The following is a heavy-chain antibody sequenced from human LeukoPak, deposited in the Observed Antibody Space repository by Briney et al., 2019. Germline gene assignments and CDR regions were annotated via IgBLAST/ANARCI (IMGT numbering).Heavy chain of an antibody. CDR2: IYYSGTT. CDR1: GGSISSSSHN. CDR3: LRWQSGSMFHPP. J-gene: IGHJ5*02. V-gene: IGHV4-39*01. D-gene: IGHD5-24*01. Sequence: PSETLSLTCTVSGGSISSSSHNWGWIRQPPGKGLEWIGSIYYSGTTAYNPSLKSRVTISVDTSKNQFSLKLSSVTAADTAVYYCLRWQSGSMFHPPWGQGTLVTVSS.